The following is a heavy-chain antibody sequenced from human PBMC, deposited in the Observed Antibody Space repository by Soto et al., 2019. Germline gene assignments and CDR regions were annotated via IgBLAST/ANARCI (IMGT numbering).Heavy chain of an antibody. D-gene: IGHD3-22*01. CDR2: IKRGSDGGTT. Sequence: QLVQSGGGLVKAGGSLRLSCAASGFTFSKTWMTWVRQAPGRGLEWIGRIKRGSDGGTTDYAAPLKGRFSMSRDDSRNTFYMQMTRLNTEDTAVYYCSTDSPVLKYDTRGYPQWFEPWGSGALVTVFS. J-gene: IGHJ5*02. CDR3: STDSPVLKYDTRGYPQWFEP. V-gene: IGHV3-15*01. CDR1: GFTFSKTW.